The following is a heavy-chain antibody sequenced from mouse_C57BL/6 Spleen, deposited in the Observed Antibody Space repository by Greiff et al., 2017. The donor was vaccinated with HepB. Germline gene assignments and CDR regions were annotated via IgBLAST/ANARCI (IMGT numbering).Heavy chain of an antibody. CDR1: GYTFTSYW. D-gene: IGHD1-1*01. V-gene: IGHV1-55*01. CDR3: ARRNYGSSPFDY. J-gene: IGHJ2*01. CDR2: IYPGSGST. Sequence: QVQLQQPGAELVKPGASVKMSCKASGYTFTSYWITWVKQRPGQGLEWIGDIYPGSGSTNYNEKFKSKATLTVDTSSSTAYMQLSSLTSEDSAVYYCARRNYGSSPFDYWAKAPLSQSPQ.